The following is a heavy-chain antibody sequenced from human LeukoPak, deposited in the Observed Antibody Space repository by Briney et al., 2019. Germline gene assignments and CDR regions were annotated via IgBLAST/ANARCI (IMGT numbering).Heavy chain of an antibody. J-gene: IGHJ4*02. D-gene: IGHD4-23*01. CDR3: AKEATHGGNSRAVY. CDR1: GFTFGSYA. Sequence: GRSLRPSCAASGFTFGSYAMSWVRPAPGKGLEWVATISGSGGSTYYADSVEGRFTISRDNSKNTLYVQMNSLRAKDTGVYYCAKEATHGGNSRAVYWGQGTRVTVSS. V-gene: IGHV3-23*01. CDR2: ISGSGGST.